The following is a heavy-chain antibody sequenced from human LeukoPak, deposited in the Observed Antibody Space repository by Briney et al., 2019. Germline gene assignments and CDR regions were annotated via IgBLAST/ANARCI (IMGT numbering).Heavy chain of an antibody. CDR1: GGSISSYY. CDR2: IYYSGST. Sequence: SETLSLTCTVSGGSISSYYWSWIRQPPGKGLEGIGYIYYSGSTNYNPSLKSRVTISVDTSKNQFSLKLSSVTAADTAVYYCARFRLRYFDWLPFDYYMDVWGKGTTVTVSS. J-gene: IGHJ6*03. V-gene: IGHV4-59*08. D-gene: IGHD3-9*01. CDR3: ARFRLRYFDWLPFDYYMDV.